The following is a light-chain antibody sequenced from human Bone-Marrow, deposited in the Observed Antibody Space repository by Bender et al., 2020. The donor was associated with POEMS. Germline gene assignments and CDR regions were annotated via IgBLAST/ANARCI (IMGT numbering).Light chain of an antibody. CDR1: ASDIGSYGY. J-gene: IGLJ3*02. CDR3: AVWDDSLNGWV. V-gene: IGLV2-14*03. CDR2: DVS. Sequence: QSALTQPASVSASPGQSITISCTGSASDIGSYGYVSWYQQYPGKAPKLMIYDVSDRPSGVSDRFSGSKSGNTASLTISGLQSEDEADYYCAVWDDSLNGWVFGGGTKLTVL.